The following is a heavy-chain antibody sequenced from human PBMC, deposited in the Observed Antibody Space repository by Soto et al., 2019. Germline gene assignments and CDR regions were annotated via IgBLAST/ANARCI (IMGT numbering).Heavy chain of an antibody. J-gene: IGHJ4*02. V-gene: IGHV1-69*13. CDR2: IIPTFGRT. Sequence: RASVKVSCKASGDTFSSYAISWVRQAPGKGLEWMGKIIPTFGRTNYAQKFQGRLTISADDSTSTAYMELTSLESDDAAVYYCARDIRVYSSGSELGHWGQGTQVTVSS. CDR3: ARDIRVYSSGSELGH. D-gene: IGHD5-12*01. CDR1: GDTFSSYA.